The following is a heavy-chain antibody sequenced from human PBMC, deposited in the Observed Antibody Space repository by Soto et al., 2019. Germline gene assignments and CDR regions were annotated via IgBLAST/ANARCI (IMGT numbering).Heavy chain of an antibody. V-gene: IGHV4-61*01. CDR2: IYYSGST. Sequence: SETLSLTCTVSGGSVSSGSYYWSWIRQPPGKGLEWIGYIYYSGSTNYNPSLKSRVTISVGTSKNQFSLKLSSVTAADTAVYYCARVAGYCSGGSCYSGYYGMDVWGQGTTVTVSS. D-gene: IGHD2-15*01. CDR3: ARVAGYCSGGSCYSGYYGMDV. CDR1: GGSVSSGSYY. J-gene: IGHJ6*02.